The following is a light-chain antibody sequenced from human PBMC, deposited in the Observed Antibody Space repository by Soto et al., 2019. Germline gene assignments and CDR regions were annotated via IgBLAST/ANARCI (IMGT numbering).Light chain of an antibody. Sequence: EIVLTQSPGTLSLSPGERATLSCRASQSVGTYLAWYQQKPGQAPRRLIYGASSRATGIPDRLSGSGSGTDVTLTISRLEREDSAGYYCQQYVSIPVTFGGGTKVEIK. J-gene: IGKJ4*01. CDR1: QSVGTY. V-gene: IGKV3-20*01. CDR3: QQYVSIPVT. CDR2: GAS.